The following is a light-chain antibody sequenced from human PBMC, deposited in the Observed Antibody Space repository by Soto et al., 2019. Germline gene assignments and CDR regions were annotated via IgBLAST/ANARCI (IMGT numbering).Light chain of an antibody. CDR3: QHYNSYSEA. J-gene: IGKJ1*01. V-gene: IGKV1-17*01. CDR2: AAS. CDR1: QSISND. Sequence: DIPMTQSPSSLSASVGDRVTITCRASQSISNDLYWYQQKAGKAPKLLIYAASSLQGGVPSRFSGSGSGTEFTLTISSLQPDDFATYYCQHYNSYSEAFGQGTKVELK.